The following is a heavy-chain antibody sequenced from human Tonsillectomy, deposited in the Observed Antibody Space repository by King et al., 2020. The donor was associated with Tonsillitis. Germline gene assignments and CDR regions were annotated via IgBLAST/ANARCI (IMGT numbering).Heavy chain of an antibody. D-gene: IGHD2-21*02. V-gene: IGHV3-7*03. CDR1: GFTFSCYW. Sequence: LQLVQSGGGLVQPGGSLRVSCAASGFTFSCYWMSWVRQAPGKGLEWVASIKHDGSGKDYVASVKGRFTISRDNAKNELYLQLNSLRAGDTAVYYCARGDSFDYWGLGTLVTVSS. J-gene: IGHJ4*02. CDR2: IKHDGSGK. CDR3: ARGDSFDY.